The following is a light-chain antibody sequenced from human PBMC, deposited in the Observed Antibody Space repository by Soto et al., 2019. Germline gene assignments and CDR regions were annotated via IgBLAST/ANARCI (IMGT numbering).Light chain of an antibody. CDR3: SSYAGSNNLV. CDR2: DVS. Sequence: QSVLTQPASVSGSPGQSITISCTGTSSDVDGYNYVSWYQQHPGKAPKLMIYDVSNRPSGVSNRFSGSKSGNTASLTISGLQAEDEADYYCSSYAGSNNLVFGGGTKLTVL. V-gene: IGLV2-14*01. J-gene: IGLJ2*01. CDR1: SSDVDGYNY.